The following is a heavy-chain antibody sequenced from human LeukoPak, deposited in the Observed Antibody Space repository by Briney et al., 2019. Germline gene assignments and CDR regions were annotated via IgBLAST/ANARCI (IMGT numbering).Heavy chain of an antibody. CDR2: VNPDDSDT. CDR3: ARPNWARRYFDY. CDR1: GYSFTSHW. V-gene: IGHV5-51*01. Sequence: GESLKISCKGSGYSFTSHWIGWVRQMPGKGLEWMGIVNPDDSDTICSPSFQGQVTISADESITTAYLQWSSLKASDTAMYYCARPNWARRYFDYWGQGTLVTVSS. D-gene: IGHD7-27*01. J-gene: IGHJ4*02.